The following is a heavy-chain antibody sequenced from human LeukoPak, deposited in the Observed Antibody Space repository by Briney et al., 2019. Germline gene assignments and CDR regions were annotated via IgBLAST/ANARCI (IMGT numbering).Heavy chain of an antibody. Sequence: GGSLRLSCATSRFTFSSYSMNWVRQAPGKGLEWVSSISSSSTYIFYADSVKGRFTISRDNSKNTLYLQMNSLRAEDTAVYYCARDWQWLVKSGNIDYWGQGTLVTVSS. CDR2: ISSSSTYI. D-gene: IGHD6-19*01. CDR3: ARDWQWLVKSGNIDY. V-gene: IGHV3-21*01. CDR1: RFTFSSYS. J-gene: IGHJ4*02.